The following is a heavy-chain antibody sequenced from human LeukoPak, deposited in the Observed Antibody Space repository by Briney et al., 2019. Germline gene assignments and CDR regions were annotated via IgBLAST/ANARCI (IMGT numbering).Heavy chain of an antibody. J-gene: IGHJ4*02. CDR1: GFTFTTYW. CDR2: ISTDGSDT. V-gene: IGHV3-74*01. D-gene: IGHD3-16*01. CDR3: ATLSQTLPLDY. Sequence: GGSLRLSCAASGFTFTTYWIHWDRQAPGKGLVWVSVISTDGSDTRYTDSVKGRFTMSRDNAKNTVYLQMNSLRVEDTAVYYCATLSQTLPLDYWGQGVQVTVSS.